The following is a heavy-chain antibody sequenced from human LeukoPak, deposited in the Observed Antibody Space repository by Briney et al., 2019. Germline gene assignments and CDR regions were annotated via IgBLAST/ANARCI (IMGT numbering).Heavy chain of an antibody. CDR1: GFTVSSNY. J-gene: IGHJ6*03. V-gene: IGHV3-66*01. CDR2: IYSGGST. CDR3: AKDLYYYYYMDV. Sequence: GGSLRLSCAASGFTVSSNYMSWVRQAPGKGLEWVSVIYSGGSTYYADSVKGRFTISRDNSKNALYLQMNSLRPEDTAVYYCAKDLYYYYYMDVWGKGTTVTVSS.